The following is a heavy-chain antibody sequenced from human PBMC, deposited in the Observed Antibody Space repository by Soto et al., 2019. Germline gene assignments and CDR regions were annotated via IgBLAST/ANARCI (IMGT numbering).Heavy chain of an antibody. CDR3: AKVLVEMATIDGMDV. D-gene: IGHD5-12*01. Sequence: GGSLRLSCAASGFTFSSYGMHWVRQAPGKGLEWVAVISYDGSNKYYADSVKGRFTISRDNSKNTLYLQMNSLRAVDTAVYYCAKVLVEMATIDGMDVWGQGTTVTVSS. V-gene: IGHV3-30*18. CDR2: ISYDGSNK. J-gene: IGHJ6*02. CDR1: GFTFSSYG.